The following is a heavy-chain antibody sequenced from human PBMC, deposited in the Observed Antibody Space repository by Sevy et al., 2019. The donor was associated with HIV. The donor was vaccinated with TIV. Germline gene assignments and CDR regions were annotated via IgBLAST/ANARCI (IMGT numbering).Heavy chain of an antibody. J-gene: IGHJ3*02. CDR2: ISSGSSSI. V-gene: IGHV3-48*01. CDR3: ARGPSIFGDVDGLNI. D-gene: IGHD3-3*01. CDR1: GFRFDRYS. Sequence: GGSLRLSCAASGFRFDRYSMNWVRQAPGKGLEWVSYISSGSSSINYADSVKDRFTISRDNAKKPLFLQMNSLRAEDTAVYYCARGPSIFGDVDGLNIWGQGTMVTVSS.